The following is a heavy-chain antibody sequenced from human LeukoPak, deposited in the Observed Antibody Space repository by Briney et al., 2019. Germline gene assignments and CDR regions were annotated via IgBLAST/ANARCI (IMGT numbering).Heavy chain of an antibody. CDR3: ARDLSGTYYYDSSGYLN. D-gene: IGHD3-22*01. J-gene: IGHJ4*02. V-gene: IGHV1-18*01. Sequence: GASVKVSCKVSGYTLTELSMHWVRQAPGQGLEWMGWISAYNGNTNYAQKLQGRVTMTTDTSTSTAYMELRSLRSDDTAVYYCARDLSGTYYYDSSGYLNWGQGTLVTVSS. CDR1: GYTLTELS. CDR2: ISAYNGNT.